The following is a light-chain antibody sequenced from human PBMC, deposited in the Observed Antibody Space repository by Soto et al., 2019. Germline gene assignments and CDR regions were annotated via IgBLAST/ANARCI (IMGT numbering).Light chain of an antibody. CDR2: RNN. V-gene: IGLV1-47*01. J-gene: IGLJ1*01. Sequence: QSVLTQPPSASGTPGQRVTISCSGSSSNIGSNYVFWYQQLPGTAPKLLIHRNNQRPSGVPDRFSGSKSGTSASLAISGLRSKDEADYYCAAWDDSLSNYVFGTGTKVTVL. CDR1: SSNIGSNY. CDR3: AAWDDSLSNYV.